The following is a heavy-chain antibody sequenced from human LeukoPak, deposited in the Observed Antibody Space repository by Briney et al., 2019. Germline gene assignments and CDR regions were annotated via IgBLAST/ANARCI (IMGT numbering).Heavy chain of an antibody. D-gene: IGHD3-3*01. CDR3: ARGGIFGVVKKIKNYFDY. CDR1: GGSFSGYY. V-gene: IGHV4-34*01. J-gene: IGHJ4*02. Sequence: SETLSLTCAVYGGSFSGYYWSWIRQPPGKGLEWIGEINHSGSTNYNPSLKSRVTISVDTSKNRFSLKLSSVTAADTAVYYCARGGIFGVVKKIKNYFDYWGQGTLVTVSS. CDR2: INHSGST.